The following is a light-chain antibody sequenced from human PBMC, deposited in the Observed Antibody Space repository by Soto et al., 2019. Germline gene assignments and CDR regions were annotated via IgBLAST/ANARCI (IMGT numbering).Light chain of an antibody. CDR3: QQYYSTPPT. J-gene: IGKJ4*01. CDR2: WAS. Sequence: DTVMTQSPDSLAVSLGERATINCKSSQSVLYSSNNKNCLAWYQQKPGQPPKLLIYWASTRESGVPDRFSGSGSGTDFTLTISSLQAEDVAVYYCQQYYSTPPTFGGGTKVEIK. V-gene: IGKV4-1*01. CDR1: QSVLYSSNNKNC.